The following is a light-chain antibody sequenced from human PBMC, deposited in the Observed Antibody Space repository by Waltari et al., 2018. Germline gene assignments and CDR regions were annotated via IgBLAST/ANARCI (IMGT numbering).Light chain of an antibody. Sequence: EVVLTQSPATLSVSPGERATLSCRASQGVNYYLAWYQQKDGQAPRLLIYGASTRATGIPARFSCSGSGTEFTLSISSLQSEEFAIYYCQQYDEWPRTFGHGTRVEI. CDR1: QGVNYY. CDR2: GAS. V-gene: IGKV3-15*01. CDR3: QQYDEWPRT. J-gene: IGKJ1*01.